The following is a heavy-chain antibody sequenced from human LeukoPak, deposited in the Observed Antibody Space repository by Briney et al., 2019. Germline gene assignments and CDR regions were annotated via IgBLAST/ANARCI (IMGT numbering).Heavy chain of an antibody. Sequence: SETLSLTCAVYGGSFSGYYWSWIRQPPGKGLEWIGEINHSGSTNYNPSLKSRVTISVDTSKNQFSLKLSSVTAADTAVYYCARTTMVRGAPPYVKFNWFDPWGQGTLVTVSS. D-gene: IGHD3-10*01. CDR1: GGSFSGYY. V-gene: IGHV4-34*01. J-gene: IGHJ5*02. CDR3: ARTTMVRGAPPYVKFNWFDP. CDR2: INHSGST.